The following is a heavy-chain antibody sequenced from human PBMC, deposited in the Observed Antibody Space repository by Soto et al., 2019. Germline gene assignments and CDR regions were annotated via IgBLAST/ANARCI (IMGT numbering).Heavy chain of an antibody. V-gene: IGHV4-31*03. CDR1: GGSISSGGYY. D-gene: IGHD1-20*01. Sequence: SETLSLTCTVSGGSISSGGYYWSWIRQHPEKGLEWIGYIYYTGSTYYNPSLKSRVTMSVDTSKNQFSLKLSSVTAADTAIYYCATVGGNWNYVDHWGQGTLVTVPS. CDR2: IYYTGST. CDR3: ATVGGNWNYVDH. J-gene: IGHJ4*02.